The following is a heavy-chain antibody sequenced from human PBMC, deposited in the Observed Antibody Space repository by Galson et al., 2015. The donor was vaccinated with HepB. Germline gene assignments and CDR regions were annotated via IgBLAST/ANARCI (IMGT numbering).Heavy chain of an antibody. Sequence: SLRLSCAGSGLTFSDYAVNWVRQAPGKGLEWVSRISGTGARTKDADSVKGRFTISKDNSKNTVSLQMSGLRAEDTGIYYCARENSTVIYYFERWGRGTLVTVSS. CDR3: ARENSTVIYYFER. CDR1: GLTFSDYA. CDR2: ISGTGART. D-gene: IGHD2-21*01. V-gene: IGHV3-23*01. J-gene: IGHJ2*01.